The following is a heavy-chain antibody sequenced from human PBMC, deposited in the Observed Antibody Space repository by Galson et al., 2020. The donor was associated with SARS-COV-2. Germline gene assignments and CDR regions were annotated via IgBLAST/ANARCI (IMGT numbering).Heavy chain of an antibody. Sequence: SETLSLTCAVSGYSISNPYYWGWIRQPPGKGLEWIGSIYHSRSTYYNPSLKSRVTISIDTSKNQFSLKLNSVTAADTAVYYCARLGGSYWARIDYWGQGALVTVSS. CDR1: GYSISNPYY. J-gene: IGHJ4*02. D-gene: IGHD1-26*01. CDR3: ARLGGSYWARIDY. V-gene: IGHV4-38-2*01. CDR2: IYHSRST.